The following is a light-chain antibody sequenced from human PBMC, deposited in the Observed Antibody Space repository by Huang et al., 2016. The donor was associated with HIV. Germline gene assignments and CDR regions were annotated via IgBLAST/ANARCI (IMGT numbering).Light chain of an antibody. CDR1: QSVSSN. Sequence: EIGMTQSPATLSVSPGERATLSCRASQSVSSNLAWYQHKPGQAPRLLSYGASTRATGCPARFRGSGSGTEFTLTISSLQSEDFAVYYWQQYNNWPQTFGQGTKVEIK. CDR2: GAS. J-gene: IGKJ1*01. CDR3: QQYNNWPQT. V-gene: IGKV3-15*01.